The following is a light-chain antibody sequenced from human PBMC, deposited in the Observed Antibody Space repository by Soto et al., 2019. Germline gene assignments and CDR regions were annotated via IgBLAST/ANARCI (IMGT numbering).Light chain of an antibody. Sequence: EIVLTQSPGTLSLSPGERATLSCRASQSVSSNYLAWYQQKPGQAPRLLIQGASRRASGIPERFSGSGSGTDFTLTISRLEPEDFAVYYCQQYGSSPRTFGQGTKVDIK. CDR2: GAS. CDR1: QSVSSNY. J-gene: IGKJ1*01. CDR3: QQYGSSPRT. V-gene: IGKV3-20*01.